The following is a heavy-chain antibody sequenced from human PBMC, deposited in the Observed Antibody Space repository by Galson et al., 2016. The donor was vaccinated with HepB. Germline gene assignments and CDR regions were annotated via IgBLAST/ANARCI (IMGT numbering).Heavy chain of an antibody. CDR3: ARGYYYESSGYQGHFDY. CDR2: IHYSGSN. J-gene: IGHJ4*02. Sequence: LSLTCTVSGGSISSSTYYWGWIRQPPGKGLEWIGSIHYSGSNYYKPSLKSRVTISVDTSKNQFSLKLSSVTAADTAVYYCARGYYYESSGYQGHFDYWGQGTLVTVSS. V-gene: IGHV4-39*01. D-gene: IGHD3-22*01. CDR1: GGSISSSTYY.